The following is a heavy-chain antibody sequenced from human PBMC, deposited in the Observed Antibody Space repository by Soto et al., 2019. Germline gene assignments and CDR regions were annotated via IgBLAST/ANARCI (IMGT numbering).Heavy chain of an antibody. J-gene: IGHJ6*02. Sequence: PGGSLRLSCAASGFTFSSYWMHWVRQAPGKGLVWVSRINSDGSSTSYADSVKGRFTISRDNAKNSLYLQMNSLRAEDTAVYYCASGIAAAGYYFYDMDVWGQGTTVTVSS. V-gene: IGHV3-74*01. CDR3: ASGIAAAGYYFYDMDV. CDR1: GFTFSSYW. CDR2: INSDGSST. D-gene: IGHD6-13*01.